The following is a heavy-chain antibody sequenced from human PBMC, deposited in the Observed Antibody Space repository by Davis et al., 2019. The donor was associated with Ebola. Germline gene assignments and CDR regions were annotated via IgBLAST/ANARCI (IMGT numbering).Heavy chain of an antibody. CDR1: GYTFTGYY. Sequence: ASVKVSCKASGYTFTGYYLHWMRQAPGQGLEWMGRINPNSGGTNYAQKFQGRVTMTRDTSISTAYMVLSRLRSDDTAVYYCASHCGGDCYTSGWGQGTLVTVSS. CDR2: INPNSGGT. CDR3: ASHCGGDCYTSG. J-gene: IGHJ4*02. D-gene: IGHD2-21*02. V-gene: IGHV1-2*06.